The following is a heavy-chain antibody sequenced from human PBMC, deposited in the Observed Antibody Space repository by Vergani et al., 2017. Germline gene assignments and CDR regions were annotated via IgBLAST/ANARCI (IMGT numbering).Heavy chain of an antibody. D-gene: IGHD5-18*01. CDR3: AGDRGPYTARDPYHPA. V-gene: IGHV1-69*01. J-gene: IGHJ5*02. Sequence: QVQLQESGPGLVKPGSSVKVSCKASGGTFSSYANSWVRQAPGQGLEWMGGIIPIFGTANYAQKFQGRVTITADESTSTAYLELSSLRSEDTAVYYCAGDRGPYTARDPYHPAWGQGTLVTVSS. CDR2: IIPIFGTA. CDR1: GGTFSSYA.